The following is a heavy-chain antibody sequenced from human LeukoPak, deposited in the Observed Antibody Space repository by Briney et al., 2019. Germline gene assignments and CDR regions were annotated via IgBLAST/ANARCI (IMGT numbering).Heavy chain of an antibody. CDR2: ISYDGSNK. Sequence: GGSLRLSCAASGFAFSSYGMHWVRQAPGKGLEWVAVISYDGSNKYYADSVKGRFTISRDNSKNTLYLQMNSLRAEDTAVYYCAKVAGPGRWGYFDYWGQGTLVTVSS. V-gene: IGHV3-30*18. CDR3: AKVAGPGRWGYFDY. CDR1: GFAFSSYG. J-gene: IGHJ4*02. D-gene: IGHD6-19*01.